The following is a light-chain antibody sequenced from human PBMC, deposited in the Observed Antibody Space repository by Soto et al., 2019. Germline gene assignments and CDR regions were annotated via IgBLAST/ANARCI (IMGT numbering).Light chain of an antibody. J-gene: IGKJ4*01. CDR2: DAS. CDR1: QDIKSA. Sequence: AIPLTQSPSSLSASVGDRVTISCRASQDIKSALVWYQRKPGKPPKLLVYDASSLEGGVPSRFSGSGSGTDFTLTISSLQPEDLATYYCQQHNALPLTFGGGTKVEIK. V-gene: IGKV1-13*02. CDR3: QQHNALPLT.